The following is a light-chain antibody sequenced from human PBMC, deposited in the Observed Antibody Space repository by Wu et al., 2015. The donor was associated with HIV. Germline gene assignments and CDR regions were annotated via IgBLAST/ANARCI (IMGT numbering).Light chain of an antibody. CDR3: QQLWT. J-gene: IGKJ1*01. V-gene: IGKV1-9*01. CDR1: QGISSY. Sequence: IQLTQSPSSLSASVGDRVTITCRASQGISSYLAWYQQKPEKAPRLLIYATSTLQSGVPSRFSGSGSGTDFTLTISSLQPEDFAVYYCQQLWTFGQGTKVEIK. CDR2: ATS.